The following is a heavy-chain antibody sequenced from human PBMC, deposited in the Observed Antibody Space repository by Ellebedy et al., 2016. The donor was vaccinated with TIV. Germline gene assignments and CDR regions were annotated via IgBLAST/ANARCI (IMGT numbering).Heavy chain of an antibody. CDR1: GFSFGAYS. CDR2: ISGSGGIT. Sequence: GGSLRLXXEASGFSFGAYSMSWVRQAPGKGLEWVSAISGSGGITFYADSVKGRFTISRDYSKNTLYLQMNSLRAEDTAVYYCAKDGDYGVWNYWGLGTLVTVSS. V-gene: IGHV3-23*01. J-gene: IGHJ4*02. CDR3: AKDGDYGVWNY. D-gene: IGHD4-17*01.